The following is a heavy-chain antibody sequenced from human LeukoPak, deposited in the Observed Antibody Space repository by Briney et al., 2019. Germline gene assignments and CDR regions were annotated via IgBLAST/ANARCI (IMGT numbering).Heavy chain of an antibody. V-gene: IGHV3-21*01. CDR1: GFTFSSYS. J-gene: IGHJ4*02. D-gene: IGHD5-18*01. Sequence: GGSLRLSCAASGFTFSSYSLNWVRQAPGMGLEWVSSISSSSHYIYYADSVKGRFTISRDNAKKSLYLQMNSLRAEDTAVYYCARHLSGIAGYTYGRGIDYWGQGTLVSVSS. CDR3: ARHLSGIAGYTYGRGIDY. CDR2: ISSSSHYI.